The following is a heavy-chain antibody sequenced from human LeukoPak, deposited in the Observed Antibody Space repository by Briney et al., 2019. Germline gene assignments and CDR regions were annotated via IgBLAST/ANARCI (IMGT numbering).Heavy chain of an antibody. CDR1: GYSINNGYY. V-gene: IGHV4-61*01. Sequence: SETLSLTCTVSGYSINNGYYWSWIRQPPGKGLEWIGYTYYSGSTNYTPSLKSRVTISVDTSKNQFSLKLSSVTAADTAVYYCAREGSGWFDYWGQGTLVTVSS. D-gene: IGHD6-19*01. CDR3: AREGSGWFDY. J-gene: IGHJ4*02. CDR2: TYYSGST.